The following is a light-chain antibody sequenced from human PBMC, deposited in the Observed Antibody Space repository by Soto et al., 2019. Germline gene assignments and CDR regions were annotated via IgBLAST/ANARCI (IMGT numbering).Light chain of an antibody. Sequence: QPVLTQSPSASGSRGASVKHTCTLSSGHSSYAIAWHQQQPEKGPRYLMKLNGDGSHDKGDGIPDRFSGSSSGAERYLTISSLQSEDEADYYCQTWDTGIRVFGGGTKLTVL. J-gene: IGLJ2*01. CDR1: SGHSSYA. CDR2: LNGDGSH. CDR3: QTWDTGIRV. V-gene: IGLV4-69*01.